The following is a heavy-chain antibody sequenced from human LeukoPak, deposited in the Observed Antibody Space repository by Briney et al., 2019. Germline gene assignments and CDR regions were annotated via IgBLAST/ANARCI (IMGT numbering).Heavy chain of an antibody. D-gene: IGHD3-10*01. V-gene: IGHV4-34*01. CDR2: INHSGST. CDR3: ARGRITMVRGVIVTPNFDY. Sequence: SETLSLTCAVYGGSFSGYYWSWIRQPPGKGLEWIGEINHSGSTNYNPSLKSRVTISVDTSKNQFSLKLSSVTAADTAVYYCARGRITMVRGVIVTPNFDYWGQGTLVTVSS. J-gene: IGHJ4*02. CDR1: GGSFSGYY.